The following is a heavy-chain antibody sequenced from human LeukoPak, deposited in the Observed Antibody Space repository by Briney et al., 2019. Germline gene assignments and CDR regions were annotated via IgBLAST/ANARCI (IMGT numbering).Heavy chain of an antibody. D-gene: IGHD3-22*01. J-gene: IGHJ4*02. CDR3: ARHVPTPYYGTSGPFDY. CDR1: GASISSYY. V-gene: IGHV4-59*08. Sequence: PSETLSLTCTVSGASISSYYWSWIRQSPGKGLEWIGYLYYSGNTNYNPSLRSRVTLSVDTSKNQFSLKLTSVTAADTAVYFCARHVPTPYYGTSGPFDYWGQGTLVTVSS. CDR2: LYYSGNT.